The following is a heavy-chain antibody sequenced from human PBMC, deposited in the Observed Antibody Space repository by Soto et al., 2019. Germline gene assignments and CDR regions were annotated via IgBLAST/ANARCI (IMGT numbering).Heavy chain of an antibody. D-gene: IGHD3-22*01. CDR1: GGSISSGGYY. CDR3: ARGYDSSGYYYLEYFQH. V-gene: IGHV4-31*03. CDR2: IYYSGST. J-gene: IGHJ1*01. Sequence: QVQLQESGPGLVKPSQTLSLTCTVSGGSISSGGYYWSWIRQHPGKGLEWIGYIYYSGSTYYNPSLKCRVTISVDTSKNQFSLKLSSVTAADTAVYYCARGYDSSGYYYLEYFQHWGQGTLVTVSS.